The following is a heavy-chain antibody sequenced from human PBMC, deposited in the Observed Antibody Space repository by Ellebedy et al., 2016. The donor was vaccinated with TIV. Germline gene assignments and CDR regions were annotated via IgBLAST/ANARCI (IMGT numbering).Heavy chain of an antibody. Sequence: PGGSLRLSCATSGFSVSGMHWVRQAPGKGLEWVAFIRSDETTKYYSDSVEGRFTITRDSSKNTLDLQMNTLRPEDTAVYFCVKGAYPVPTVMAVWGQGTMVIVSS. D-gene: IGHD3-16*01. V-gene: IGHV3-30*02. CDR3: VKGAYPVPTVMAV. CDR2: IRSDETTK. J-gene: IGHJ6*02. CDR1: GFSVSG.